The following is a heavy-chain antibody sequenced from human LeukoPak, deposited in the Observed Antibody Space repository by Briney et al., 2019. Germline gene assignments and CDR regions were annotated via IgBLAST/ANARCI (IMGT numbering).Heavy chain of an antibody. V-gene: IGHV1-46*01. Sequence: ASVTVSCTASGYTFSSHYMHWVRQAPGQGLEWMGTINPSGGGTSYAQKFQGRVTMTRDTSTSTVYMDLSSLRSEDTAVYYCARVVYDSSGYYSFDYWGQGTLVTVSS. CDR2: INPSGGGT. D-gene: IGHD3-22*01. CDR1: GYTFSSHY. J-gene: IGHJ4*02. CDR3: ARVVYDSSGYYSFDY.